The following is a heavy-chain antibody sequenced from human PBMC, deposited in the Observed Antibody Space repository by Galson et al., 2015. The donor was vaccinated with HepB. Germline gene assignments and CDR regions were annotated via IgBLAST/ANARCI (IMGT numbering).Heavy chain of an antibody. D-gene: IGHD2-15*01. CDR2: INAGNGNT. CDR3: ARDVRDCSGGSCHPAGIDY. J-gene: IGHJ4*02. Sequence: SVKVSCKASGYTFTSYAMHWVRQAPGQRLEWMGWINAGNGNTKYSQKFQGRVTITRDTSASTAYMELSSLRSEDTAVYYCARDVRDCSGGSCHPAGIDYWGQGTLVTVSS. CDR1: GYTFTSYA. V-gene: IGHV1-3*01.